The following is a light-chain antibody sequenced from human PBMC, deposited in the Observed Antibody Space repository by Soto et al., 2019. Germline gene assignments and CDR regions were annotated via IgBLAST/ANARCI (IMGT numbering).Light chain of an antibody. CDR1: QSISSN. Sequence: DIVMTQSPATLSLSPGERATLSCRASQSISSNLAWYQHKPGQAPRLLIYAASTRASGIPARFSGGGSGTEFSLTITSLQSEDFAIYYCQQYNNWPPMYTFGQGTRLEI. J-gene: IGKJ2*01. V-gene: IGKV3-15*01. CDR2: AAS. CDR3: QQYNNWPPMYT.